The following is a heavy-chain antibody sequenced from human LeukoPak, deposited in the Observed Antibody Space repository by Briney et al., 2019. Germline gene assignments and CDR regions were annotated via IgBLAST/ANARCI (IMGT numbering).Heavy chain of an antibody. CDR3: ARDQVVVVPAARHYYYYMDV. D-gene: IGHD2-2*01. Sequence: SVKVSCKASGGTFSSYAISWVRQAPGQGLEWMGRIIPIFGTANYAQKFQGRVTITTDESTSTAYMELSSLRSEDTAVYYCARDQVVVVPAARHYYYYMDVWGKGTTVTVSS. CDR1: GGTFSSYA. V-gene: IGHV1-69*05. J-gene: IGHJ6*03. CDR2: IIPIFGTA.